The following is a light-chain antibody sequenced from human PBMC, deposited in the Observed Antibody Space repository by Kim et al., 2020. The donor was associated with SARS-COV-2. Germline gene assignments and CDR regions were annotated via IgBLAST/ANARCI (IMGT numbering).Light chain of an antibody. Sequence: EIVLTQSPATLSLSPGERATLSCASQSISTYLAWYQQKPGQAPRLLIYDASNRASGIPGRFSGSGSGTDFTLTISNLEPEDFAVYYCHHRSDWPLTFGGGTKVDIK. V-gene: IGKV3-11*01. J-gene: IGKJ4*01. CDR1: QSISTY. CDR2: DAS. CDR3: HHRSDWPLT.